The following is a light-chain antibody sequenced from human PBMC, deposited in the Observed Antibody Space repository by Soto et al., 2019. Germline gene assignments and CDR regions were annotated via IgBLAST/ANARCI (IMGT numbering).Light chain of an antibody. CDR3: QHYNNWPPKFT. Sequence: ETVMTQSPATLSVSPGERATLSCRASQSVTINLAWYQQKPGQAPRLLIYGASTRATGIPARFSGSGSGTEFILTISSLQSEDFAVYYCQHYNNWPPKFTFGPGTKVDIK. J-gene: IGKJ3*01. CDR2: GAS. V-gene: IGKV3-15*01. CDR1: QSVTIN.